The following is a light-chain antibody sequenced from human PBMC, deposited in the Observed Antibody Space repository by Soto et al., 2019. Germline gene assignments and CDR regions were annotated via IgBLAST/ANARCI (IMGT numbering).Light chain of an antibody. Sequence: QSALTQVASVSASPGQSIIISCTGTSSDVGGHNHVSWYQQHPGNAPKLMIYNVDYRPSGVSNRFSGSKSGNTASLTISGLQADDEAYYYCSSYADSSTVVFGGGTKVTVL. CDR1: SSDVGGHNH. CDR2: NVD. J-gene: IGLJ2*01. V-gene: IGLV2-14*03. CDR3: SSYADSSTVV.